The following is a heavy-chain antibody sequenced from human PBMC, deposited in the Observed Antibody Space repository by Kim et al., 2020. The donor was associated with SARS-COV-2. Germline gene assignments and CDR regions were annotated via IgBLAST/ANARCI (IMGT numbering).Heavy chain of an antibody. J-gene: IGHJ6*02. CDR3: ASIGGLQPNYYYYGMDV. CDR1: GFTFSSYS. V-gene: IGHV3-21*01. CDR2: ISSSSSYI. Sequence: GGSLRLSCAASGFTFSSYSMNWVRQAPGKGLEWVSSISSSSSYIYYADSVKGRFTISRDNAKNSLYLQMNSLRAEDTAVYYCASIGGLQPNYYYYGMDVWGQGTTVTVSS. D-gene: IGHD1-26*01.